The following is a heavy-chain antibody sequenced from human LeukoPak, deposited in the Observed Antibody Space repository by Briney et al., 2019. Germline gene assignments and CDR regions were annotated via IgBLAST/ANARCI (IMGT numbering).Heavy chain of an antibody. Sequence: PSETLSLTCAVYGGSFSGYYWSWIRQPPGKGLEWIGEINHSGSTNYNPSLKSRVTISVDTSKNQFSLKLSSVTAADTAVYYCARGPGVAVAGTGAFDIWGQGPMVTVSS. CDR2: INHSGST. J-gene: IGHJ3*02. CDR3: ARGPGVAVAGTGAFDI. V-gene: IGHV4-34*01. D-gene: IGHD6-19*01. CDR1: GGSFSGYY.